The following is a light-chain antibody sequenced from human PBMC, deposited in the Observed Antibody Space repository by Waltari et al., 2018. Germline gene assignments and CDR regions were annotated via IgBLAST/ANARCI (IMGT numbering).Light chain of an antibody. V-gene: IGLV2-14*01. J-gene: IGLJ3*02. CDR3: ASQRPDGVVL. CDR1: GTAIAPSDF. Sequence: QSALTQPASVSGSPGQSITISCAGIGTAIAPSDFLSWYQQHPDRAPQVTIYDVTNRPSGISARFSASKSADTASLTISGLQAEDEGDYYCASQRPDGVVLFGGGTRVTVL. CDR2: DVT.